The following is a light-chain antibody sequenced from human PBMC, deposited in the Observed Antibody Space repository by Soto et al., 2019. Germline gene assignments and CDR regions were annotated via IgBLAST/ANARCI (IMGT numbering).Light chain of an antibody. V-gene: IGKV3-11*01. CDR3: QQRSNCLT. CDR1: QSVSSY. Sequence: EIVLTQSPATLSLSPGERATLSCRASQSVSSYLAWYQQKPGQAPRLLIYDASNRATGIPARFSGSGSGTDFTLTISRLEPEDFAVYYCQQRSNCLTFGGGTKVDIK. CDR2: DAS. J-gene: IGKJ4*01.